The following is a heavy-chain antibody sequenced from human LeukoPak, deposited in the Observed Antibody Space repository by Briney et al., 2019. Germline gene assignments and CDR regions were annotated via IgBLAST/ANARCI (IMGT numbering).Heavy chain of an antibody. CDR3: ARLTPGKNWFDP. V-gene: IGHV4-38-2*01. D-gene: IGHD3-10*01. CDR2: MYHSGIT. CDR1: GYSINSAYY. Sequence: SETLSLTCAVSGYSINSAYYWGWIRQPPGKGLEWIGSMYHSGITYYHPSLKIRVTISVDMSKTQFSLKLNSVTAADTAVYYCARLTPGKNWFDPWGQGTLVTVSS. J-gene: IGHJ5*02.